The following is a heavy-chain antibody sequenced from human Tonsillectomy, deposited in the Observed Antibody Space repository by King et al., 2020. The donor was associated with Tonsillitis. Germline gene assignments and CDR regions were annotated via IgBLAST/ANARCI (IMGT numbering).Heavy chain of an antibody. CDR1: GYTFSGYY. CDR2: INPHSGGT. Sequence: QLVQSGAEVKKPGASVKVSFKASGYTFSGYYMHWVRQAPGQGLEWVGWINPHSGGTNYAQKFQGRGTMTRDTSISTPYIELGRLTSDYTAVYYCASGAGDCRSYFDYWGQGTLVTVSS. V-gene: IGHV1-2*02. D-gene: IGHD2-21*02. J-gene: IGHJ4*02. CDR3: ASGAGDCRSYFDY.